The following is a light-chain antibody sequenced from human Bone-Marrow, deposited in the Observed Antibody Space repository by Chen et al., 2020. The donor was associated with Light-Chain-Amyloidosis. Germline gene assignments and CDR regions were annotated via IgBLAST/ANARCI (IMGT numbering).Light chain of an antibody. Sequence: SYVLTQPSSVSVAPGPTATIACGGNNIGSTSVHWYQQTPGQAALLVVYDDSDRPSGIPERLSGSNSGNTATLTISRVEAGDEADYYCQVWDRSSDRPVFGGGTKLTVL. CDR1: NIGSTS. V-gene: IGLV3-21*02. CDR2: DDS. J-gene: IGLJ3*02. CDR3: QVWDRSSDRPV.